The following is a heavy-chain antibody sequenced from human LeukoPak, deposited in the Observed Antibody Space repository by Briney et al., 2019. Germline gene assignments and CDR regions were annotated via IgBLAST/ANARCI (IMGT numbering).Heavy chain of an antibody. D-gene: IGHD6-13*01. V-gene: IGHV3-23*01. J-gene: IGHJ4*02. CDR3: ARVVDSSWYYFDY. CDR1: GFTFSSYA. CDR2: ISGSGGST. Sequence: PGGSLRLSCAASGFTFSSYAMSWVRQAPGKGLEWVSAISGSGGSTYYADSVKGRFTISRDNAKNSLYLQMNSLRAEDTAVYYCARVVDSSWYYFDYWGQGTLVTVSS.